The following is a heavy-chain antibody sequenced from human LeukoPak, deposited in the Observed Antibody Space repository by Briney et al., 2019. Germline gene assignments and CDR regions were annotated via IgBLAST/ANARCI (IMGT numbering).Heavy chain of an antibody. Sequence: SETLSLTCTVSGYSISSGYYWGWIRQPPGKGLEWIGSIYHSGSTYYNPSLKSRVTISVDTSKNQFSLKLSSVTAADTAVYYCARLKYYYDSSGYRAEYFQHWGQGTLVTVSS. D-gene: IGHD3-22*01. V-gene: IGHV4-38-2*02. J-gene: IGHJ1*01. CDR3: ARLKYYYDSSGYRAEYFQH. CDR2: IYHSGST. CDR1: GYSISSGYY.